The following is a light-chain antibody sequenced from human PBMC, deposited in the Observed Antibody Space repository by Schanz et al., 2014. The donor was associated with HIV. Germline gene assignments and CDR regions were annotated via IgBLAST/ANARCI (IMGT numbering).Light chain of an antibody. CDR1: SSDVGGHNF. V-gene: IGLV2-8*01. CDR3: SSYAGSDKVDV. J-gene: IGLJ2*01. Sequence: QSVLTQPPSASGSPGQSVTISCTGTSSDVGGHNFVSWYQQHPGKAPKLMIYEVTRRPSGVPDRFSGSKSGNTASLTVSGLQAEDEADYYCSSYAGSDKVDVFGGGTKLTVL. CDR2: EVT.